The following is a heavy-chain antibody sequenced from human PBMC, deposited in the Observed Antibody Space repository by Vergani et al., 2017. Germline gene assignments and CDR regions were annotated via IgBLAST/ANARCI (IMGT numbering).Heavy chain of an antibody. CDR1: GGSISSSSYY. CDR3: ARGRLGPRIAARFDL. J-gene: IGHJ2*01. D-gene: IGHD6-6*01. CDR2: IYYSGST. Sequence: QLQLQESGPGLVKPSETLSLTCTVSGGSISSSSYYWGWIRQPPGKGLEWIGSIYYSGSTYYNPSLKSRVTISVDTSKNQFSLKLSSVTAADTAVYYCARGRLGPRIAARFDLWGRGTLVTVSS. V-gene: IGHV4-39*01.